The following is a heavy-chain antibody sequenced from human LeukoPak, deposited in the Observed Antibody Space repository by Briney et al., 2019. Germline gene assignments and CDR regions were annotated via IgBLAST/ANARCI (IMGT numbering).Heavy chain of an antibody. Sequence: PGGSLRLSCAASGFTFSSYWMSWVRQAPGKGLEWVANIKQDGSEKYYVDSVKGRFTISRDNAKNSLYLQMNSLRAEDTAVYYCARHRHVGSSGWYVPPLTPDYWGQGTLVTVSS. D-gene: IGHD6-19*01. CDR2: IKQDGSEK. CDR1: GFTFSSYW. J-gene: IGHJ4*02. V-gene: IGHV3-7*01. CDR3: ARHRHVGSSGWYVPPLTPDY.